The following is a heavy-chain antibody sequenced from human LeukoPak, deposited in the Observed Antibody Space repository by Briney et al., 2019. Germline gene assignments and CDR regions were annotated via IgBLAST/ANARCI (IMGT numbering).Heavy chain of an antibody. V-gene: IGHV3-21*01. J-gene: IGHJ6*03. D-gene: IGHD3-3*01. Sequence: PGGSLRLSCAASGFTFNTYTMNWVRQAPGKGLEWVSSITASSTAIYSADSVKGRFTISRDNAKNFLYLQMNSLRAEDTAVYYCARILEWFYMDVWGKGTTVTVSS. CDR3: ARILEWFYMDV. CDR2: ITASSTAI. CDR1: GFTFNTYT.